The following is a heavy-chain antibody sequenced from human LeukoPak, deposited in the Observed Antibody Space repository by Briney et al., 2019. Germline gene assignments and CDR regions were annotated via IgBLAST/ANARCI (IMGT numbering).Heavy chain of an antibody. Sequence: GSSVKVSCKASGGTFSSYAISWVRQAPGQGLEWMGGIIPIFGTVSYAQKFQGRVTITADESTSTAYMELSSLRSEDTAVYYCGRGITAGAYDAFDIWGQGTMVTVSS. CDR1: GGTFSSYA. V-gene: IGHV1-69*01. CDR2: IIPIFGTV. CDR3: GRGITAGAYDAFDI. D-gene: IGHD6-13*01. J-gene: IGHJ3*02.